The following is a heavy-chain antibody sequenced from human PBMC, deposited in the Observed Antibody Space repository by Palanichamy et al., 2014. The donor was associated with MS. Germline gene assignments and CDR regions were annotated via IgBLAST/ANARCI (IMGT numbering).Heavy chain of an antibody. Sequence: EVQLVQSGAEVKKPGESLTISCQASGYTFNTYWIGWVRQTPGKGLEWMGVIYPGDSDTKYSPSFQGQVTISVDRSVSTAFLQWSSLKASDSAMYYCVRRAGGCGDLSCYYFDYWGQGTLVTVSS. J-gene: IGHJ4*02. CDR1: GYTFNTYW. CDR2: IYPGDSDT. V-gene: IGHV5-51*01. CDR3: VRRAGGCGDLSCYYFDY. D-gene: IGHD1-26*01.